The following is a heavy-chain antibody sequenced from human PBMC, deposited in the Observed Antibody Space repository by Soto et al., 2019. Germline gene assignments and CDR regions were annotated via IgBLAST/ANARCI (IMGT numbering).Heavy chain of an antibody. CDR3: ARLYTGYEAFDY. Sequence: SETLSLTCSVSGGSINSGDYYWSWIRQSPGKGLEWIGYIYYSGSTYYNPSLKSRSTISIDTSKNQFFLDVDSVTAADTAVYYCARLYTGYEAFDYWGQGTLVTRLL. CDR1: GGSINSGDYY. D-gene: IGHD5-12*01. V-gene: IGHV4-30-4*01. J-gene: IGHJ4*02. CDR2: IYYSGST.